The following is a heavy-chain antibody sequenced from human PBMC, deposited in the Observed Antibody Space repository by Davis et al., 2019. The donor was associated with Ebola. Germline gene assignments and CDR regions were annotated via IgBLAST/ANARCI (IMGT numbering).Heavy chain of an antibody. J-gene: IGHJ4*02. CDR3: ARGSSVRATDYDFWSGYYTGRYFDY. Sequence: PGGSLRLSCAASGFTFSSYGMHWVRQAPGKGLEWVAVISYDGSNKYYADSVKGRFTISRDNSKNTLYLQMNSLRAEDTAVYYCARGSSVRATDYDFWSGYYTGRYFDYWGQGTLVTVSS. D-gene: IGHD3-3*01. V-gene: IGHV3-30*03. CDR2: ISYDGSNK. CDR1: GFTFSSYG.